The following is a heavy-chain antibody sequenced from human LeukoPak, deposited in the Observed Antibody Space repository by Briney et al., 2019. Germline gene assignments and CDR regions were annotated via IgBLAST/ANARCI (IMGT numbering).Heavy chain of an antibody. Sequence: GGSLRLSCAASGFTFDDYGMSWVRQAPGKGLEWVSDINWDGGSTGYADSVKGRFTISRDNAKNPLYLQMNSLRAEDTALFHCARLGCSGTSCYFDHWGQGTLVTVSS. CDR1: GFTFDDYG. CDR2: INWDGGST. V-gene: IGHV3-20*01. J-gene: IGHJ4*01. D-gene: IGHD2-2*01. CDR3: ARLGCSGTSCYFDH.